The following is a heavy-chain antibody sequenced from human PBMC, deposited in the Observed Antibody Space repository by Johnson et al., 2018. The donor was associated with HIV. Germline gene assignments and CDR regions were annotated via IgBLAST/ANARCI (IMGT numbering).Heavy chain of an antibody. D-gene: IGHD3-22*01. CDR3: AKGEDYYDSSGYAVVAFDI. J-gene: IGHJ3*02. CDR1: GFTFSSYA. CDR2: ISGSGGST. Sequence: DVQVVESGGGLVQPGGSLRLSCAASGFTFSSYAMSWVRQAPGKGLEWVSAISGSGGSTYYADSVKGRFTISRDNSKNTLYLQMNSLRAEDTAVYYCAKGEDYYDSSGYAVVAFDIWGQGTMVTVSS. V-gene: IGHV3-23*04.